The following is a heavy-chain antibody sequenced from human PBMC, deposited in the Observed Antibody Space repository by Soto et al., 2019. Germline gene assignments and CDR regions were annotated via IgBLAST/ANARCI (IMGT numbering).Heavy chain of an antibody. J-gene: IGHJ4*02. CDR2: IYHSGST. D-gene: IGHD3-10*01. Sequence: NPSETLSLTCAVSGGSISSTNWWSWVRQPPGKGLEWIGEIYHSGSTNYNPSLKSRVTISVDKSKNQFSLKLSSVTAADTAVYYCARWSRYYYASDHWGQGTLVTVSS. CDR1: GGSISSTNW. V-gene: IGHV4-4*02. CDR3: ARWSRYYYASDH.